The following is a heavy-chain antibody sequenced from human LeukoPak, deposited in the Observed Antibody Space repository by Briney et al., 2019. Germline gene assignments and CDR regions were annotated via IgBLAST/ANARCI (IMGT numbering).Heavy chain of an antibody. Sequence: GGSLRLSCATSGLTFINAWMSWFRQAPGKGLEWVGRIKSKTDGGTSDYAAPVQGRLTISRDDSKNTLYLQMNSLKIEDTAVYYCATDPGEWEPIWGQGTMVTVSS. D-gene: IGHD1-26*01. CDR1: GLTFINAW. CDR2: IKSKTDGGTS. V-gene: IGHV3-15*01. J-gene: IGHJ3*02. CDR3: ATDPGEWEPI.